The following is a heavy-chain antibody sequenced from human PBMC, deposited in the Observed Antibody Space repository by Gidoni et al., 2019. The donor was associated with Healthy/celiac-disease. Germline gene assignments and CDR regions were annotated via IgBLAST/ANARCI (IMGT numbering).Heavy chain of an antibody. CDR3: ARGGGYSYGGLDY. CDR1: SSYA. V-gene: IGHV1-69*01. Sequence: SSYAISWVRQAPGQGLEWMGGIIPIFCTANYAQKFQGRVTITADESTSTAYMELSSLRSEDTAVYYCARGGGYSYGGLDYWGQGTLVTVSS. D-gene: IGHD5-18*01. CDR2: IIPIFCTA. J-gene: IGHJ4*02.